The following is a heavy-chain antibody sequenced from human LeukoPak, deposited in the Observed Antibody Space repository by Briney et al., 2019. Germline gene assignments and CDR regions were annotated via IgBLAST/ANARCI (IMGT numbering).Heavy chain of an antibody. Sequence: GGSLRLSCAASGFTFSSYEMNWVRQAPGKGLEWVSYISSSGSTKKNADSVKGRFTISRDNAKNSLYLQMNSLRAEDTAVYYCARIPFGGYCSGGGCYGRAFDIWGQGTMVTVSS. CDR3: ARIPFGGYCSGGGCYGRAFDI. V-gene: IGHV3-48*03. D-gene: IGHD2-15*01. CDR2: ISSSGSTK. J-gene: IGHJ3*02. CDR1: GFTFSSYE.